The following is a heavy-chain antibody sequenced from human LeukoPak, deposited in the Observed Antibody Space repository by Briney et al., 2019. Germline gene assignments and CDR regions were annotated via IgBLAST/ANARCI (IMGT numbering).Heavy chain of an antibody. J-gene: IGHJ6*02. CDR3: ASSTNGRYYGMDV. V-gene: IGHV4-34*01. CDR1: GGSFSGYY. Sequence: SETLSLTCAVYGGSFSGYYWSWIRQPPGKGLEWIGEINHSGSTNYNPSLKSRVTISVDTSKNQFSLKLSSVTAADTAVYYCASSTNGRYYGMDVWGQGTTVIVSS. D-gene: IGHD5-24*01. CDR2: INHSGST.